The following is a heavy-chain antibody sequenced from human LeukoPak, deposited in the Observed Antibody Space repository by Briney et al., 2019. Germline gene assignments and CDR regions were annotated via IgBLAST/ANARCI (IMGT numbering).Heavy chain of an antibody. J-gene: IGHJ4*02. Sequence: PSETLSLTCTVSGGSISSYYWSWIRQPPGKGLEWIGYIYCSGSTNYNPSLKSRVTISVDTSKNQFSLKLSSVTAADTAVYYCARYVMAAADYYFDYWGQGTLVTVSS. D-gene: IGHD6-13*01. CDR3: ARYVMAAADYYFDY. CDR1: GGSISSYY. CDR2: IYCSGST. V-gene: IGHV4-59*08.